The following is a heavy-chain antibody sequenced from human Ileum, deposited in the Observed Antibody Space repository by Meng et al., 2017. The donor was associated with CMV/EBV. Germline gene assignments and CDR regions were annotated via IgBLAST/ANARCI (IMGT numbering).Heavy chain of an antibody. D-gene: IGHD3-10*01. CDR1: VGSLTSSY. J-gene: IGHJ5*02. V-gene: IGHV4-4*07. CDR3: ARAAARGVPVDL. CDR2: IHPTGTT. Sequence: QECCTGALQPSHTLPPTSAVTVGSLTSSYGTWIRQPAGKGLEWIGRIHPTGTTDDNPSLRSRVSMSLDKSKNQFSLKLTSVTAADTAVYYCARAAARGVPVDLWGQGTLVTVSS.